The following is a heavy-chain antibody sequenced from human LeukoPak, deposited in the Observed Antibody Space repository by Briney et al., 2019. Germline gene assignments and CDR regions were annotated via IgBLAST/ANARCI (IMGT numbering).Heavy chain of an antibody. Sequence: GSSVKVSCKASGGTFSSYAISWVRQAPGQGLEWMGRIIPILGTANYAQKFQGRVTITTDESTSTAYMELNSLRAEDTAVYYCAKAPDYDFWSGYPYYFDYWGQGTLVTVSS. CDR1: GGTFSSYA. J-gene: IGHJ4*02. CDR3: AKAPDYDFWSGYPYYFDY. D-gene: IGHD3-3*01. V-gene: IGHV1-69*11. CDR2: IIPILGTA.